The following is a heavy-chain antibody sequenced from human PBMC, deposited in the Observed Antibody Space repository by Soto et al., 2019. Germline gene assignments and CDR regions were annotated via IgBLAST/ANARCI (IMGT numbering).Heavy chain of an antibody. CDR1: GGSIRSGGYY. CDR2: IYYSGST. J-gene: IGHJ4*02. Sequence: PSETLSLTCTVSGGSIRSGGYYWTWIRQHPGKGREWIGYIYYSGSTYYNPSLKSRVTISIDTSKNQFSLKLSSVTAAETAVYYCATAQYNVLTGYYLPTDYWGQGTLVTVSS. V-gene: IGHV4-31*03. D-gene: IGHD3-9*01. CDR3: ATAQYNVLTGYYLPTDY.